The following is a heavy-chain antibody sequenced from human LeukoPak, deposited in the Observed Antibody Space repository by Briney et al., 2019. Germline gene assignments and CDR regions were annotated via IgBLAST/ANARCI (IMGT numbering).Heavy chain of an antibody. J-gene: IGHJ4*02. Sequence: GRPLRLPCAACGFTFSRYAMHWVRHATGKGLEWVAVISYDGSNKYYADSVKGRFTISRDNSKNTLYLQMNSLRAEDTAVYYCAREERRYSYVYYPYYFDYWGQGPWSPSPQ. CDR1: GFTFSRYA. V-gene: IGHV3-30-3*01. CDR2: ISYDGSNK. D-gene: IGHD5-18*01. CDR3: AREERRYSYVYYPYYFDY.